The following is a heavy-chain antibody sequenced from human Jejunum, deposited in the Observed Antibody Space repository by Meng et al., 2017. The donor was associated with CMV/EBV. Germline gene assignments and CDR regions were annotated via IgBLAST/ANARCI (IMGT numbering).Heavy chain of an antibody. J-gene: IGHJ6*02. Sequence: RQAPGKGLQWVAIIKQDGSEKNYVDSVKGRFSISRDNAKNSLYLQMNSLRAEDTAVYYCARGTYDFWSGYHNFWRGYLPYGMDVWGQGTTVTVSS. V-gene: IGHV3-7*01. CDR3: ARGTYDFWSGYHNFWRGYLPYGMDV. CDR2: IKQDGSEK. D-gene: IGHD3-3*01.